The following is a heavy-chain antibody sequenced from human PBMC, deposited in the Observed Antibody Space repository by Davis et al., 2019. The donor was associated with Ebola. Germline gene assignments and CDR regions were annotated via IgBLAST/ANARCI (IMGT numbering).Heavy chain of an antibody. V-gene: IGHV3-30*03. D-gene: IGHD2-15*01. CDR2: ISYDGSNN. CDR1: GFTFISYG. CDR3: ARDHFGADIVVVVAATDY. J-gene: IGHJ4*02. Sequence: PGGSLRLSCAASGFTFISYGMHRVRQAPGKGLEWVAVISYDGSNNYYADYVKGRFTISRDNSKNTLYLQMNSLRAEDTAVYYCARDHFGADIVVVVAATDYWGQGTLVTVSS.